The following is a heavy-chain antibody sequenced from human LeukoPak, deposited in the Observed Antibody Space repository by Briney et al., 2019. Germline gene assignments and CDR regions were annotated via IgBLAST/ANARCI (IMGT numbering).Heavy chain of an antibody. CDR3: ARVLDSTGFLFYYYYMDV. D-gene: IGHD6-19*01. V-gene: IGHV4-59*11. CDR1: GGSISSHY. CDR2: IYYSGST. Sequence: SETLSLTCTVSGGSISSHYWSWIPQPPGKGLEWIGYIYYSGSTNYNPSLKSRVTISVDTSKNQFSLKLSSVTAADTAVYYCARVLDSTGFLFYYYYMDVWGKGTTVTVSS. J-gene: IGHJ6*03.